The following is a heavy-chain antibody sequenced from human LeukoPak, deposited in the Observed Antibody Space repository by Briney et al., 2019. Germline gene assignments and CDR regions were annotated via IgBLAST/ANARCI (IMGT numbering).Heavy chain of an antibody. D-gene: IGHD3-16*01. Sequence: GGSLRLSCAASGFTFSSHWMHWVRQAPGKGLVWVSRLNGDVTYKDYADSVKGRFTISRDNAKNTLYLQMNSLRGEDTAVYYCARGSYDWAGIDYWGEGSRVAVSS. CDR3: ARGSYDWAGIDY. CDR2: LNGDVTYK. CDR1: GFTFSSHW. J-gene: IGHJ4*02. V-gene: IGHV3-74*01.